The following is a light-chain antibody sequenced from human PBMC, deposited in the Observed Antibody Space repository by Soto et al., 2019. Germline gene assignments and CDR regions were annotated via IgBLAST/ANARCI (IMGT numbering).Light chain of an antibody. CDR3: QKYNSAPRA. CDR2: DAS. Sequence: DIQMTQSPSSLSASVGDRVTITCRASQGISNFLAWYQQKPGKVPKLLIYDASTLQSGVPSRFSGSGSGTDFTLPISSLQPEDVATYYCQKYNSAPRAFGQGTKVEIK. CDR1: QGISNF. J-gene: IGKJ1*01. V-gene: IGKV1-27*01.